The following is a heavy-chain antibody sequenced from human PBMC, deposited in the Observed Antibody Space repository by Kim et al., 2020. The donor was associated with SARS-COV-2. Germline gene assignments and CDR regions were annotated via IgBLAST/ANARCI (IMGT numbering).Heavy chain of an antibody. Sequence: GGSLRLSCAASGFTVSSNYMSWVRQAPGKGLEWVSVIYSGGSTYYADSVKGRFTISRDNSKNTLYLQMNSLRAEDTAVYYCALGAGVVMGDYGMDVWGQGTTVTVSS. CDR2: IYSGGST. J-gene: IGHJ6*02. V-gene: IGHV3-66*01. D-gene: IGHD3-22*01. CDR1: GFTVSSNY. CDR3: ALGAGVVMGDYGMDV.